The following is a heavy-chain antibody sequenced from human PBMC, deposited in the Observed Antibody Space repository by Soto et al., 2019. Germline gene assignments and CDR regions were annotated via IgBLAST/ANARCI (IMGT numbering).Heavy chain of an antibody. Sequence: QVQLVQSGAEVKKPGSSVKVSCKASGGTFSSYTISWVRQAPGQGLEWMGRIIPILGIANYAQKFQGRVTITADKSTSTAYMELSSLRSEDTAVYYCAREHDSSGYWMYAFDIWGQGTMVTVSS. D-gene: IGHD3-22*01. CDR2: IIPILGIA. CDR3: AREHDSSGYWMYAFDI. CDR1: GGTFSSYT. V-gene: IGHV1-69*08. J-gene: IGHJ3*02.